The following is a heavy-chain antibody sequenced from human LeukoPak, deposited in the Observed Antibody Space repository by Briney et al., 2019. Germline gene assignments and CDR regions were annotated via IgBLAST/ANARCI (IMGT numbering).Heavy chain of an antibody. CDR3: ARGAAPDLYYFDY. V-gene: IGHV3-74*01. Sequence: GGSLRLSCAASGFTFSRYWMHWVRQAPGKGLVWLSRINTEGGSTNYADSVKGRFTISRDNAKNTLYLQLNSLRADVTAVYYCARGAAPDLYYFDYWAQGTLVTVSS. CDR2: INTEGGST. J-gene: IGHJ4*02. D-gene: IGHD6-13*01. CDR1: GFTFSRYW.